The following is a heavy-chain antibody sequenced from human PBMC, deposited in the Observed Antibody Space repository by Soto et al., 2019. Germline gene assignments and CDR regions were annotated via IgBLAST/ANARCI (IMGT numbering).Heavy chain of an antibody. CDR3: ARDRGFLGAVVTPADAFDI. D-gene: IGHD2-21*02. J-gene: IGHJ3*02. CDR1: GFTFSSNY. CDR2: IYSGGST. Sequence: EVQLVESGGGLVKPGGSLRLSCAASGFTFSSNYMSWVRQAPGKGLEWVSVIYSGGSTYYADSVKGRFTISRDNSKNTLYLQMNSLRAEDTTVYYCARDRGFLGAVVTPADAFDIWGQGTMVTVSS. V-gene: IGHV3-66*01.